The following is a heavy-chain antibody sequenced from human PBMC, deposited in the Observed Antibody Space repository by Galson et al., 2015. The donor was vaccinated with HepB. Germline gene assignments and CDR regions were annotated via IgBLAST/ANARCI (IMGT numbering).Heavy chain of an antibody. V-gene: IGHV3-21*01. CDR2: ISSSSSYI. Sequence: SLRLSCAASGFTFSSYSMNWVRQAPGKGLEWVSSISSSSSYIYYADSVKGRFTISRDNAKNSLYLQMNSLRAEDTAVYYCARDEPLWFGTFDAFDIWGQGTMVTVSS. D-gene: IGHD3-10*01. CDR1: GFTFSSYS. J-gene: IGHJ3*02. CDR3: ARDEPLWFGTFDAFDI.